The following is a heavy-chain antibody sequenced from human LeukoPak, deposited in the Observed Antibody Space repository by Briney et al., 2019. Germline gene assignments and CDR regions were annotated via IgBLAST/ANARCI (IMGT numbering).Heavy chain of an antibody. D-gene: IGHD1-26*01. J-gene: IGHJ4*02. CDR1: GFTVSSNY. CDR2: IRSKAYGGTT. CDR3: TREPPHPRYSGSPRGYFDY. V-gene: IGHV3-49*04. Sequence: GGSLRLSCAASGFTVSSNYMSWVRQAPGKGLEWVGFIRSKAYGGTTEYAASVIGRFTVSRDDSKSIAYLQMNSLKTEDTAVYYCTREPPHPRYSGSPRGYFDYWGQGTLVTVSS.